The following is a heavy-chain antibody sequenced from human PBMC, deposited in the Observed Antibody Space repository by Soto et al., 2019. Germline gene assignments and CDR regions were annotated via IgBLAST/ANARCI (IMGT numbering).Heavy chain of an antibody. D-gene: IGHD3-22*01. J-gene: IGHJ4*02. CDR2: ISGSCGST. Sequence: EVQLLESGGGLVQPGGSLRLSCAASGFTFSSYAMSWVRQAPGKGLEWVSAISGSCGSTYYADSVKGRFTISRDNSKNTLYLQMNSLRAEDTAVYYCAKGGGSGYYPIDYWGQGTLVTVSS. V-gene: IGHV3-23*01. CDR1: GFTFSSYA. CDR3: AKGGGSGYYPIDY.